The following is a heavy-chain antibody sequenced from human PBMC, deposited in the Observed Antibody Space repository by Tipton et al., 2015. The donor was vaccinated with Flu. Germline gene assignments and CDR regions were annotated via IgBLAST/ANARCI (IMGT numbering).Heavy chain of an antibody. CDR1: GFTFDDYG. J-gene: IGHJ4*02. Sequence: SLRLSCAASGFTFDDYGMSWVRQAPGKGLEWVSGINWNGGTTGYADSVKGRFIISRDNAKNSLSPQMNSLRAEDTALYFCARDRTRLASPLDYWGQGTPVTVSS. V-gene: IGHV3-20*04. D-gene: IGHD3-16*01. CDR2: INWNGGTT. CDR3: ARDRTRLASPLDY.